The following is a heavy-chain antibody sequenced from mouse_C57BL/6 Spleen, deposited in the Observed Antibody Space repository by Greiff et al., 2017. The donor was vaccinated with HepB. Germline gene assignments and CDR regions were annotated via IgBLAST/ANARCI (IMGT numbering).Heavy chain of an antibody. CDR1: GFTFSSYA. V-gene: IGHV5-4*01. CDR3: AREDYYGRAMDY. D-gene: IGHD1-1*01. Sequence: EVHLVESGGGLVKPGGSLKLSCAASGFTFSSYAMSWVRQTPEKRLEWVATISDGGSYTYYPDNVKGRFTISRDNAKNNPYLQMSHLKSEDTAMYYCAREDYYGRAMDYWGQGTSVTVSS. J-gene: IGHJ4*01. CDR2: ISDGGSYT.